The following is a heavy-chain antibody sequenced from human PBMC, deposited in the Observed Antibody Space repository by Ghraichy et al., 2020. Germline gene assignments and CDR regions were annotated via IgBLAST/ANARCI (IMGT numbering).Heavy chain of an antibody. CDR2: INHSGST. D-gene: IGHD6-13*01. J-gene: IGHJ6*03. CDR1: GGSFSGYY. CDR3: ARESIPGYSSSWFPPPIYYYYYYYMDV. Sequence: SETLSLTCAVYGGSFSGYYWSWIRQPPGKGLEWIGEINHSGSTNYNPSLKSRVTISVDTSKNQFSLKLSSVTAADTAVYYCARESIPGYSSSWFPPPIYYYYYYYMDVWGKGTTVTVSS. V-gene: IGHV4-34*01.